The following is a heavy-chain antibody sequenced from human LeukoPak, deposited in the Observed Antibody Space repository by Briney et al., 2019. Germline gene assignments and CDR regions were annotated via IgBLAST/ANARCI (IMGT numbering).Heavy chain of an antibody. CDR2: ISAYNGNT. J-gene: IGHJ4*02. D-gene: IGHD2-2*01. Sequence: ASVKVSCKASGYTFTSYGISWVRQAPGQGLEWMGWISAYNGNTNYAQKLQGRVSMTTDTSTSTAYMELRSLRSDDTAVYYCARGSLYCSSTSCYAPFDYWGQGTLVTVSS. CDR1: GYTFTSYG. CDR3: ARGSLYCSSTSCYAPFDY. V-gene: IGHV1-18*01.